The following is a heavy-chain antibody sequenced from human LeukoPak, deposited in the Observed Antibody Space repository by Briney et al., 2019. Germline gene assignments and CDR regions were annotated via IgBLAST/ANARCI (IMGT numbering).Heavy chain of an antibody. D-gene: IGHD5-12*01. CDR1: GFTVSSNY. CDR2: IYSGGST. CDR3: ARHPPLDINGGY. J-gene: IGHJ4*02. V-gene: IGHV3-53*01. Sequence: PGGSLRLSCAAAGFTVSSNYMSWVRQAPGKGLEWVSVIYSGGSTYYADSVKGRFTISRDNSKSTLYLQMNSLRAEDTAVYYCARHPPLDINGGYWGQGTLVTVSS.